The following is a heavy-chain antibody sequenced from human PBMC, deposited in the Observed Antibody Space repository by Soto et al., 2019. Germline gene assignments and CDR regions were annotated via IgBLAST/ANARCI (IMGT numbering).Heavy chain of an antibody. CDR3: AKDRITFGGVIVIGPFDY. V-gene: IGHV3-23*01. CDR2: ISGSGGST. J-gene: IGHJ4*02. Sequence: GGSLRLSCAASGFTFGSYAMSWVRQAPGKGLEWVSAISGSGGSTYYADSVKGRFTISRDNSKNTLYLQMNSLRAEDTAVYYCAKDRITFGGVIVIGPFDYWGQGTLVTVSS. D-gene: IGHD3-16*02. CDR1: GFTFGSYA.